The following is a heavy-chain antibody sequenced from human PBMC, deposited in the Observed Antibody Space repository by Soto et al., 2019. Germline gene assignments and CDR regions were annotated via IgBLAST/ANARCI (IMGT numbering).Heavy chain of an antibody. V-gene: IGHV4-59*01. CDR3: ARGAVVPAAISYYGMDV. D-gene: IGHD2-2*01. CDR2: IYYSGNT. CDR1: GASISSYY. Sequence: SETLTLTCTVSGASISSYYWSRIPQPPAQVLESSGYIYYSGNTNSNPSPKSPLTISVDTSKNQSSLKLSSVTAADTAVYYCARGAVVPAAISYYGMDVWGQGPTVTDSS. J-gene: IGHJ6*02.